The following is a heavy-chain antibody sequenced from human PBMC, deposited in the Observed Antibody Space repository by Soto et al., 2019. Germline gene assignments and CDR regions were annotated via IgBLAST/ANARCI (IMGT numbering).Heavy chain of an antibody. J-gene: IGHJ4*02. V-gene: IGHV3-7*01. CDR2: VNEDGSEK. CDR3: AKVNERWSHLTRPFDY. CDR1: GFTFSNYY. D-gene: IGHD6-6*01. Sequence: EVQLVESGGGLVQPGGSLRLSCAASGFTFSNYYMSWVRQAQGKGLEWVANVNEDGSEKYYVDSVKGRFTVSRDNAKNSLYLQMNSLRAEDTAVYYCAKVNERWSHLTRPFDYWGQGTLVTVSS.